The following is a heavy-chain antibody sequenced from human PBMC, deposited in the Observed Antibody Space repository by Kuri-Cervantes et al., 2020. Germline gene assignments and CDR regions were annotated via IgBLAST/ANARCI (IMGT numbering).Heavy chain of an antibody. CDR3: ARQIATIGVHYYGMDV. CDR2: ISYDGSNK. J-gene: IGHJ6*02. CDR1: GFTFSSYA. Sequence: GGSLRLSCAASGFTFSSYAMHWVRQAPGKGLEWVVVISYDGSNKYYVDSVKGRFTIPRDNSKNTLYLQMNSLRAEDTAVYYCARQIATIGVHYYGMDVWGQGTTVTVSS. V-gene: IGHV3-30-3*01. D-gene: IGHD5-12*01.